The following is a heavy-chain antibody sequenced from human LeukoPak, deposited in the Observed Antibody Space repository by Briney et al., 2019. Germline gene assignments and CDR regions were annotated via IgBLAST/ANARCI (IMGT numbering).Heavy chain of an antibody. D-gene: IGHD3-3*01. CDR1: GFAFSTYS. CDR2: ITSSSAYI. V-gene: IGHV3-21*06. J-gene: IGHJ4*02. Sequence: PGGSLRLSCAASGFAFSTYSLSWVRQAPGKGLEWVSSITSSSAYIYYADSVRGRFTISRDSAQSSLYLQMNSLRAEDTAVYYCATTIFGVVDYWGQGTLVTVSS. CDR3: ATTIFGVVDY.